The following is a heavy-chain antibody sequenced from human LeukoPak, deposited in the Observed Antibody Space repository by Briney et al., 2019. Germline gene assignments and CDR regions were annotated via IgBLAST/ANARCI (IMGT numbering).Heavy chain of an antibody. CDR2: INHSGST. V-gene: IGHV4-34*01. CDR3: ARGYYGSRTNWFDP. J-gene: IGHJ5*02. CDR1: GGSFSGYY. Sequence: SETLSLTCAVYGGSFSGYYWSWIRQPPGRGLEWIGEINHSGSTNYNPSLKSRVTISVDTSKNQFSLKLSSVTAADTAVYYCARGYYGSRTNWFDPWGQGTLVTVSS. D-gene: IGHD3-10*01.